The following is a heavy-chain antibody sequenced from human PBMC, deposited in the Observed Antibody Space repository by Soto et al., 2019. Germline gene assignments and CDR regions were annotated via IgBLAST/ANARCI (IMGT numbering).Heavy chain of an antibody. CDR2: IWYDGSNK. CDR1: GFTFSSYG. J-gene: IGHJ6*02. CDR3: ARDLSGSWRMDV. Sequence: GSLRLSCAASGFTFSSYGMHWVRQAPGKGLEWVAVIWYDGSNKYYADSVKGRFTISRDNSKNTLYLQMNSLRAEDTAVYYCARDLSGSWRMDVWGQGTTVTVSS. D-gene: IGHD6-25*01. V-gene: IGHV3-33*01.